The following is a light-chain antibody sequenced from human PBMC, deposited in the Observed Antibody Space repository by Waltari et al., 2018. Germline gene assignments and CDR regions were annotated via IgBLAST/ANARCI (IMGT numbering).Light chain of an antibody. CDR1: TSNIGALYD. V-gene: IGLV1-40*01. Sequence: QSVLTQPPSVSGAPGQRVTISCTGTTSNIGALYDVHWYQQLPGTAPHLLIYSNNNRPSGGPARFSGSRSGTSASLAITGLQAEDEAHYYCQSFDSSLSGVVFGGGTKLTVL. CDR3: QSFDSSLSGVV. J-gene: IGLJ2*01. CDR2: SNN.